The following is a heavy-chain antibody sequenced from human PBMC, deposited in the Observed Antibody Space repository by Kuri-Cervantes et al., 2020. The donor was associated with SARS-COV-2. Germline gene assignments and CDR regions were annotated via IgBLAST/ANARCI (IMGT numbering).Heavy chain of an antibody. D-gene: IGHD6-13*01. CDR1: GCSISSISYY. J-gene: IGHJ4*02. Sequence: SETLSPTCTVPGCSISSISYYWGWIRQPPGKGLEWIGRTYYSGSTYYNPSLKSRVTISVVTSKNQFSLKLSSVTATDTAVYYCARRYSPYSSSSCYFDYWGQGTLVTVSS. V-gene: IGHV4-39*01. CDR3: ARRYSPYSSSSCYFDY. CDR2: TYYSGST.